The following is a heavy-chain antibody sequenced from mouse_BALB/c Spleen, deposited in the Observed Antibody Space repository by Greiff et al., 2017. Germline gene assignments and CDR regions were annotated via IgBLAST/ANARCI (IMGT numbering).Heavy chain of an antibody. J-gene: IGHJ4*01. Sequence: VQLKESGGDLVKPGGSLKLSCAASGFTFSSYGMPWVRQTPDKRLEWVATISSGGSYTYYPDSVKGRFTISRDNAKNTLYLQMSSLKSEDTAMYYCARTGGYAMDYWGQGTSGTGSS. CDR1: GFTFSSYG. CDR3: ARTGGYAMDY. V-gene: IGHV5-6*01. CDR2: ISSGGSYT.